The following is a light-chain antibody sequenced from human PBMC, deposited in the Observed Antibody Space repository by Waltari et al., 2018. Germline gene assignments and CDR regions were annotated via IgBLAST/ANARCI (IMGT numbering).Light chain of an antibody. Sequence: SYDLTQPPPVSVSPGHTASLTCSGYESGIRFVCWYPQKPGQSPILVIYQNGRRPSGIPGRFSGSNSGNTATLTISGTQAVDEADYYCQAWDRGTWGVFGGGTRLTVL. V-gene: IGLV3-1*01. J-gene: IGLJ3*02. CDR2: QNG. CDR1: ESGIRF. CDR3: QAWDRGTWGV.